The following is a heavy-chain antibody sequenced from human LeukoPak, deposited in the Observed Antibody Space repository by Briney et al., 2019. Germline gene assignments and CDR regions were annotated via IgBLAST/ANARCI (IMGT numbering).Heavy chain of an antibody. D-gene: IGHD5-18*01. CDR1: GFTFSSYW. V-gene: IGHV3-7*01. CDR3: ARSIGYGDIDY. J-gene: IGHJ4*02. CDR2: IKQDESEK. Sequence: GGSLRLSCAASGFTFSSYWMSWVRQAPGKGLEWVANIKQDESEKYYADSVKGRFTISRDNSKNTLYLQMNSLRAEDTAVYYCARSIGYGDIDYWGQGTLVTVSS.